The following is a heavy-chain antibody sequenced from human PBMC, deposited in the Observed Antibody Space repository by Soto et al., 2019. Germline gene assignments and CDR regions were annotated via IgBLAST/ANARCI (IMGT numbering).Heavy chain of an antibody. D-gene: IGHD6-6*01. J-gene: IGHJ6*02. CDR3: VRQPLATLALYGRYG. CDR1: EIGSFSNIAA. Sequence: SKNHFLTSSITEIGSFSNIAASIWIRQSPSRGLEWLGRTYYRSKWNFDYAESVKSRMSIIPDTSNNHFSLLLNSVTPEDTAVYYCVRQPLATLALYGRYGWGQGNAVT. V-gene: IGHV6-1*01. CDR2: TYYRSKWNF.